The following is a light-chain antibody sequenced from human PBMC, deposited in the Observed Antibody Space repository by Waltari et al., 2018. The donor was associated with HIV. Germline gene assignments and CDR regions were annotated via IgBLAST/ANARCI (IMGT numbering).Light chain of an antibody. Sequence: QSALTQPPSASGSPGQSVTISCTGTSSDVGGYNYVSWYQQHPGKAPKLMISEVNKRPSGVPDRFFGSKSGNTASLTVSGLQAEDEADYYCTSYADSNNLVFGGGTKLTVL. CDR2: EVN. CDR3: TSYADSNNLV. J-gene: IGLJ3*02. CDR1: SSDVGGYNY. V-gene: IGLV2-8*01.